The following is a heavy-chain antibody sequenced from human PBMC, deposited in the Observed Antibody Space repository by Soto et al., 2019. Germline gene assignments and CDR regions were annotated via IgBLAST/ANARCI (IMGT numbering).Heavy chain of an antibody. CDR3: ARGAAAGADYGMDV. CDR2: IYTSGGT. Sequence: PSETLSLTCTVSGGSISSYYWSWIRQPAGKGLEWIGRIYTSGGTNYTPSLKSRVTMSIDTSKKQFSLKLSSVTAADTAVYYCARGAAAGADYGMDVWGQGTTVTVSS. V-gene: IGHV4-4*07. D-gene: IGHD6-13*01. CDR1: GGSISSYY. J-gene: IGHJ6*02.